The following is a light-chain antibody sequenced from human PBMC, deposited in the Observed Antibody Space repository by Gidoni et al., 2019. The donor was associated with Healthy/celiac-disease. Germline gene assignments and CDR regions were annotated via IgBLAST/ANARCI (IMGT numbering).Light chain of an antibody. Sequence: SVLTQPPSASGTPGQRVTLSCSGSSSNIGSNTVTWYQQLPGTAPKLLIYSNNQRPSGVPDRFSGAKAGTSASLAISGLQSEDEADYYCAAWDDSLNGVVFGGGTKLTVL. CDR1: SSNIGSNT. J-gene: IGLJ2*01. V-gene: IGLV1-44*01. CDR2: SNN. CDR3: AAWDDSLNGVV.